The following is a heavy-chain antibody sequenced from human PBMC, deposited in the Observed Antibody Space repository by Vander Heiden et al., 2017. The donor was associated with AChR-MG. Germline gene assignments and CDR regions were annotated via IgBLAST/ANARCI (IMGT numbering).Heavy chain of an antibody. V-gene: IGHV3-11*01. CDR3: ARSRPEPGLFDY. Sequence: QVQLVESGGGLVKPGGSLRLSCAASGFTFSDYYMSWIRQAPGKGLEWVSYISSSGSTIYYADAVKGRFTISRDNAKKSLYLKMKSMRAEDKAVYYCARSRPEPGLFDYWGQVTLVTVSS. CDR2: ISSSGSTI. D-gene: IGHD1-1*01. CDR1: GFTFSDYY. J-gene: IGHJ4*02.